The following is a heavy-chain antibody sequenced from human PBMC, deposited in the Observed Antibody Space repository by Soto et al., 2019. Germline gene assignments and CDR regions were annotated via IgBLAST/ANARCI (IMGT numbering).Heavy chain of an antibody. CDR2: ISPYNDNT. D-gene: IGHD3-10*01. CDR1: GYTFTTYG. Sequence: QVQLVQSGAEVKKPGASVKVSCKASGYTFTTYGISWVRQTPGQGLEWMGWISPYNDNTNYAQNLQGRVTMTKDTSTSTAYMELRRLRSDDKAVYYCAREREITIVRAVTFDYWGQGTLVTVSS. J-gene: IGHJ4*02. V-gene: IGHV1-18*01. CDR3: AREREITIVRAVTFDY.